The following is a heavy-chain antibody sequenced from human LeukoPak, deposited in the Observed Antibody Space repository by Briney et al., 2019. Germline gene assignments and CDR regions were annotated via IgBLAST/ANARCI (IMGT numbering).Heavy chain of an antibody. J-gene: IGHJ6*03. Sequence: PGGSLRLSCVGSGFMFSNYYVYWVRQAPGKGLVWVSRIKNAGIDTIYADSVKGRFTVSRDNAKNTVYLQMSSLRAEDTAVYYCARGGYGHNMDVWGEGTTVTVSS. CDR1: GFMFSNYY. CDR3: ARGGYGHNMDV. D-gene: IGHD3-10*01. CDR2: IKNAGIDT. V-gene: IGHV3-74*01.